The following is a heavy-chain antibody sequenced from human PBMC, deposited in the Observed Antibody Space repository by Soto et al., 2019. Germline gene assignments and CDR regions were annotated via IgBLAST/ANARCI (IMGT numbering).Heavy chain of an antibody. CDR1: EFTFSTYW. V-gene: IGHV3-74*01. Sequence: PGGSLRLSCAASEFTFSTYWMHWVRQPPGKGLVWVSRINPDGSHTDHADSVKGRLTTSRDNAKNTLYLQMSNLRAEDTAVYYCANDWFIMVRALTLDYWGQGTLVTVSS. CDR3: ANDWFIMVRALTLDY. J-gene: IGHJ4*01. CDR2: INPDGSHT. D-gene: IGHD3-10*01.